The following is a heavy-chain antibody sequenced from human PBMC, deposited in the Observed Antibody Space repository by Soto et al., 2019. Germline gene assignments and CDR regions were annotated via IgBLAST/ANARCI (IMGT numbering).Heavy chain of an antibody. D-gene: IGHD3-22*01. CDR3: ARDKGAYYSHLVY. CDR2: IIPFFGTP. CDR1: GATFSSYA. J-gene: IGHJ4*02. Sequence: QLLLVQSGAEVKKPGSSVKVSCKLSGATFSSYAMSWVRQAPGQGLEWIGGIIPFFGTPNYAQKFQGRVTITADTSTATSYMELSSLRSDDTAVYYCARDKGAYYSHLVYWGQGTLVTVSS. V-gene: IGHV1-69*06.